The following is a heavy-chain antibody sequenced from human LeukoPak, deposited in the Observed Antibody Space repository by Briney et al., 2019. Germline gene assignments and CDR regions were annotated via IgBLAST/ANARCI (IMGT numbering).Heavy chain of an antibody. CDR3: ATRPPYCTNGVCGYYYYYGMDV. CDR1: GYTLTELS. J-gene: IGHJ6*02. CDR2: FDPEDGET. V-gene: IGHV1-24*01. Sequence: ASVKVSCKVSGYTLTELSMHWVRQAPGKGLEWMGGFDPEDGETSYAQKFQGRVTMTEDTSTDTAYMELSSLRFEDTAVYYCATRPPYCTNGVCGYYYYYGMDVWGQGTTVTVSS. D-gene: IGHD2-8*01.